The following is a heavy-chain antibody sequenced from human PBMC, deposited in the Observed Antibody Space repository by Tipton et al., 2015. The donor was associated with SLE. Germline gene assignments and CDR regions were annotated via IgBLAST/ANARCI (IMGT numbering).Heavy chain of an antibody. J-gene: IGHJ6*02. V-gene: IGHV4-59*12. Sequence: TLSLTCTVSAGSMYYSYWAWIRQPPGKGLEWIGDVSDSGSTNYNPSLKSRVTISVDTSKNQFSLKLSSVTAADTAVYYCARVRATVVRAVKYYFYGMDVWGQGTTVTVSS. CDR2: VSDSGST. CDR1: AGSMYYSY. D-gene: IGHD3-10*01. CDR3: ARVRATVVRAVKYYFYGMDV.